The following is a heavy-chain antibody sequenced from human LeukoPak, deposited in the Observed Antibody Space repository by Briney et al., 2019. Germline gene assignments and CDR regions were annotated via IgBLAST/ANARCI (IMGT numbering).Heavy chain of an antibody. CDR2: ISWNSGSI. CDR3: AKESEGFDY. Sequence: GGSLRLSCAASGFTFDDYAMHWVRHAPGKGLEWVSGISWNSGSIGYADSVKGRFTISRDNAKNSLYLQMNSLRAEDTALYYCAKESEGFDYWGQGTLVTVSS. CDR1: GFTFDDYA. J-gene: IGHJ4*02. V-gene: IGHV3-9*01.